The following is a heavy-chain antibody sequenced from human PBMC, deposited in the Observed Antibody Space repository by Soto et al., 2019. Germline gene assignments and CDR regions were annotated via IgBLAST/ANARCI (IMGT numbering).Heavy chain of an antibody. CDR1: GFTFTNYW. J-gene: IGHJ4*02. Sequence: EVQLVQSGGGSVQPGGSLRLSRAASGFTFTNYWMHWVRQVPGKGLVWVARIDGIGTGTSYSDSVRGRFTISRDNAENMLYLQMNSLRAEDTAVYYCTTVFEYWGRGTLVTVSS. CDR2: IDGIGTGT. CDR3: TTVFEY. V-gene: IGHV3-74*01.